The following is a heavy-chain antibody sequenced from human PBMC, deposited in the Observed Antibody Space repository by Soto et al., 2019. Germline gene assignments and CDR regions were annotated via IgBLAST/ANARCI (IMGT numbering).Heavy chain of an antibody. V-gene: IGHV3-53*04. CDR2: IYSGGST. D-gene: IGHD3-10*01. J-gene: IGHJ6*03. CDR3: ARVTMVRGAGYYMDV. Sequence: GSLRLSCAASGFTVSSNYMSWVRQAPGKGLEWVSVIYSGGSTYYADSVKGRFTISRHNSKNTLYLQMNSLRAEDTAVYYCARVTMVRGAGYYMDVWGKGTTVTVSS. CDR1: GFTVSSNY.